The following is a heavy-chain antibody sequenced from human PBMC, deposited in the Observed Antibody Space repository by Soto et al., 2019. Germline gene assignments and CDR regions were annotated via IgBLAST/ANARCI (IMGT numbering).Heavy chain of an antibody. J-gene: IGHJ6*02. Sequence: ALKISGKGSGYSLTSYWIGSVRQMPGKGLEWMGIIYPGDSDTRYSPSFQGQVTISADKSISTAYLQWSSLKASDTAMYYCAGGGVRGVITRTRDYYGMDVWGQGTTVTVSS. CDR3: AGGGVRGVITRTRDYYGMDV. CDR2: IYPGDSDT. D-gene: IGHD3-10*01. CDR1: GYSLTSYW. V-gene: IGHV5-51*01.